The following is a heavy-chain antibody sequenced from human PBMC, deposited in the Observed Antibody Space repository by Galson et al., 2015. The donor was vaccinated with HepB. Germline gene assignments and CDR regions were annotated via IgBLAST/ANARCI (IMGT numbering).Heavy chain of an antibody. CDR3: ARDREADIVVVPAADKFDY. D-gene: IGHD2-2*01. V-gene: IGHV3-48*01. CDR2: ISSSSSTI. J-gene: IGHJ4*02. CDR1: GFTFSSYS. Sequence: SLRLSCAASGFTFSSYSMNWVRQAPGKGLEWVSYISSSSSTIYYADSVKGRFTISRDNAKNSLYLQMNSLRAEDTAVYYCARDREADIVVVPAADKFDYWGQGTLVTVSS.